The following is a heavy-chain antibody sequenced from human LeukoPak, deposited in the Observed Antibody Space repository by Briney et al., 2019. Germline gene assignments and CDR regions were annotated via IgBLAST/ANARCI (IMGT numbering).Heavy chain of an antibody. Sequence: SETLSLTCTVSDGSITSSIYYWGWIRQPPGKGLQWIASISYSGGTYYNPSLKSRVTISVDTSKNQFSLKLSSVTAADTAVYYCARHGSNYHSGTYYTFDPWGQGALVTVSS. J-gene: IGHJ5*02. CDR3: ARHGSNYHSGTYYTFDP. V-gene: IGHV4-39*01. D-gene: IGHD3-10*01. CDR2: ISYSGGT. CDR1: DGSITSSIYY.